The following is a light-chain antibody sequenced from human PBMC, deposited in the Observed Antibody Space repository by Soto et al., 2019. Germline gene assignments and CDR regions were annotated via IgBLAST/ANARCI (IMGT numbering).Light chain of an antibody. CDR2: DAS. Sequence: DIQMTQSTSTLSASVGDRVTITCRASQSISSWLSWYQQKPGKAPKLLIYDASSLESGVPSRFSGSGSGTDFTLTISSLQPEDFATYYCLQYKNSPITFGQGTRLEIK. CDR1: QSISSW. CDR3: LQYKNSPIT. J-gene: IGKJ5*01. V-gene: IGKV1-5*01.